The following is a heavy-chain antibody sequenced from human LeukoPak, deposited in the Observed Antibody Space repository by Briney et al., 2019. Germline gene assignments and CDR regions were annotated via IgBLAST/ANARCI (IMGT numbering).Heavy chain of an antibody. CDR3: ARGGRNWNSHFDY. Sequence: SETLSLTCAVSGGSISSGGYSWSWIRQPPGTGLEWIGYIYHSGSTYYNPSLKSRVTISVDRSKNQFSLKLSSVTAADTAVHYCARGGRNWNSHFDYWGQGTLVTVSS. V-gene: IGHV4-30-2*01. CDR2: IYHSGST. D-gene: IGHD1-7*01. J-gene: IGHJ4*02. CDR1: GGSISSGGYS.